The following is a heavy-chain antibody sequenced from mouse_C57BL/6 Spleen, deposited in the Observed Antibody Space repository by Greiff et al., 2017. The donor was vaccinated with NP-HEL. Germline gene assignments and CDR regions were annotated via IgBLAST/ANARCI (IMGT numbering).Heavy chain of an antibody. J-gene: IGHJ2*01. Sequence: QVQLQQSGPELVKPGASVKISCKASGYAFSSSWMNWVKQRPGKGLEWIGRIYPGDGDTNYNGKFKGKATLTADKSSSTAYMQLSSLTSEDSAVYFCALFITTVVEGFDYWGQGTTLTVSS. CDR2: IYPGDGDT. CDR1: GYAFSSSW. CDR3: ALFITTVVEGFDY. D-gene: IGHD1-1*01. V-gene: IGHV1-82*01.